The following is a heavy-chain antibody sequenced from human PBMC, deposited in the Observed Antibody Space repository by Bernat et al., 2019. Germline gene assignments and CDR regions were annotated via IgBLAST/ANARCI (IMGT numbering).Heavy chain of an antibody. CDR3: ARGDGNFNDAFDI. V-gene: IGHV3-30*01. Sequence: QVQLVESGGGVVQPGRSLRLSCAASGFTLRYVMHWVRQTPGKGLEWVAVISFDGNKKDYADSVKRRFTVSRYSSKNTLYLQMNSLRIEDTALYYCARGDGNFNDAFDIWGQGTMVTVSS. CDR1: GFTLRYV. J-gene: IGHJ3*02. D-gene: IGHD5-24*01. CDR2: ISFDGNKK.